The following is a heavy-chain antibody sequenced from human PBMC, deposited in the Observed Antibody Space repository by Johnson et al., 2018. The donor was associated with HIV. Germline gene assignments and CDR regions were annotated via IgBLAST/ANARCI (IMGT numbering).Heavy chain of an antibody. Sequence: VQLVESGGGLVQPGGSLKLSCAASGFTFSGSGMHWVRQAPGKGLEWVGRIKSKTDGGTTDYAAPVKGRFTISRDDSKNTLYLQMNSLKTEDTAVYYCARAQLLADDAFNNWGQGTMVTVSS. D-gene: IGHD6-6*01. J-gene: IGHJ3*02. CDR3: ARAQLLADDAFNN. CDR1: GFTFSGSG. CDR2: IKSKTDGGTT. V-gene: IGHV3-15*01.